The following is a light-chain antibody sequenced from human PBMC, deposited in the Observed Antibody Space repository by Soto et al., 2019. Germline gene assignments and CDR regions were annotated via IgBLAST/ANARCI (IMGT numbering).Light chain of an antibody. CDR3: LQYHNLWA. Sequence: EIVMTQSPATLSVSPGERATLSCRASQNIYSNVAWYQQRPGQAPRLLIYRASTRATGIPARFSGSGSGTEFTLTISSLQSEDFTVYSCLQYHNLWAFGQGTKVDI. V-gene: IGKV3-15*01. J-gene: IGKJ1*01. CDR1: QNIYSN. CDR2: RAS.